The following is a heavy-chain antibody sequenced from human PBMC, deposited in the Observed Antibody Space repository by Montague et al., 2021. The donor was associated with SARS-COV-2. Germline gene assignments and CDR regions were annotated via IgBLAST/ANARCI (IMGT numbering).Heavy chain of an antibody. D-gene: IGHD7-27*01. CDR1: GFTHSKYG. Sequence: SLRLSCVASGFTHSKYGVHRVRQAPGKGLEWVASIWNDGSKKHHADSVKGRFTISRDNSNNMLYLQMDSLRADDAGVYYCVGDPGDPDTFDFWGQGTQVTVSS. CDR3: VGDPGDPDTFDF. CDR2: IWNDGSKK. V-gene: IGHV3-33*01. J-gene: IGHJ4*02.